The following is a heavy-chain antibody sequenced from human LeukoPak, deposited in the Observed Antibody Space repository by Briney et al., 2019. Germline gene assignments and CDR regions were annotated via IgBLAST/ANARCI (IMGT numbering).Heavy chain of an antibody. CDR2: IIPIFGTA. V-gene: IGHV1-69*13. Sequence: SVTVSCKASGGTFSSYAISWVRQAPGQGLEWMGGIIPIFGTANYAQKFQGRVTITADESTSTAYMELSSLRSEDTAVYYCATEYSGSYYAFDIWGQGTMVTVSS. J-gene: IGHJ3*02. CDR3: ATEYSGSYYAFDI. CDR1: GGTFSSYA. D-gene: IGHD1-26*01.